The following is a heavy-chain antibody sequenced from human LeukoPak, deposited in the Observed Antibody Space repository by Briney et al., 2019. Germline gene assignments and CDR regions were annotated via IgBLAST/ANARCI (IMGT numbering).Heavy chain of an antibody. J-gene: IGHJ5*02. CDR2: IYYSGST. V-gene: IGHV4-61*01. Sequence: SETLSLTCTVAGRSVGSSSYDWSWLRQPPGKGLEWIGYIYYSGSTNYNPALRSRVTISVDTSKDQFSLKLSSVTAADTAVYHCVSTWIPLWLGIDPWGQGTLVTVSS. CDR1: GRSVGSSSYD. CDR3: VSTWIPLWLGIDP. D-gene: IGHD5-18*01.